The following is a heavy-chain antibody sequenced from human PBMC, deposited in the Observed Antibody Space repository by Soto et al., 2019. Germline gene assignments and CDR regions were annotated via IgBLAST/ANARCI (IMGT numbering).Heavy chain of an antibody. J-gene: IGHJ4*02. CDR3: ARDFLLRPFRRSTVTYDDY. V-gene: IGHV3-33*01. CDR2: IWYDGSNK. D-gene: IGHD4-17*01. CDR1: GFTFSSYG. Sequence: GGSLRLSCAASGFTFSSYGMHWVRQAPGKGLEWVAVIWYDGSNKYYADSVKGRFTISRENSKNTLYLQMNSLRAEDTAVYYCARDFLLRPFRRSTVTYDDYWGQGTLVTVSS.